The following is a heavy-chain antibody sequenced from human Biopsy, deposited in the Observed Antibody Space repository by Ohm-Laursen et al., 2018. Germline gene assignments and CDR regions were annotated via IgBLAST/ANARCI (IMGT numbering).Heavy chain of an antibody. J-gene: IGHJ4*02. CDR1: GGTFSSFG. CDR2: INSMFGTT. D-gene: IGHD1-26*01. V-gene: IGHV1-69*01. CDR3: AIEGGTYSKPFDY. Sequence: SSVKVSCKVSGGTFSSFGISWVRQAPGQGLEWMGEINSMFGTTNYAQTFQGRVTITADESTSTAYMELSSLTFEDTAVYYCAIEGGTYSKPFDYWGQGSQVIVSS.